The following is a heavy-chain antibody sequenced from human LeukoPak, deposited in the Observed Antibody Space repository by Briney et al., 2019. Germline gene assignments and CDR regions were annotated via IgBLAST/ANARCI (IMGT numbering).Heavy chain of an antibody. CDR3: GKEDTTTGDH. J-gene: IGHJ4*02. CDR1: GFMFSRHG. Sequence: GGSLRLSCVASGFMFSRHGMHWVRQAPGEGLEWMAFIQYDESRTDYADSVKGRFTIFRDNSKNTLYLQMTNLRTEDTAVYYCGKEDTTTGDHGGQGTLVTVSS. V-gene: IGHV3-30*02. CDR2: IQYDESRT. D-gene: IGHD5-18*01.